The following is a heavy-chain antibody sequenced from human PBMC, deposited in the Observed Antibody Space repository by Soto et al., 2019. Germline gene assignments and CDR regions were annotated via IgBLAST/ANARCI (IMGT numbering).Heavy chain of an antibody. CDR2: TYYRSKWYN. CDR3: ARGWYSSSWYADLYYYYGMDV. D-gene: IGHD6-13*01. CDR1: GDSVSSNSAA. V-gene: IGHV6-1*01. J-gene: IGHJ6*02. Sequence: PSQTLSLTCATSGDSVSSNSAAWNWIRQSPSRGLEWLGRTYYRSKWYNDYAVSVKSRITINPDTSKNQFSLQLNSVTPEDTAVYYCARGWYSSSWYADLYYYYGMDVWGQGTTVTVSS.